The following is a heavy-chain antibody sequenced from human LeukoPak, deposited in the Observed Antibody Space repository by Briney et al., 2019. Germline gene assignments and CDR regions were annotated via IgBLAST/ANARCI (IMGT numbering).Heavy chain of an antibody. Sequence: PGRSLRLSCAASGFTFSNYAVHWVRQAPGKGLEWVAGIAYDGSHKDYADSVKGRFTISRDNSKNTVDLQMNSLRAEDTAVYYCARVLGSPSYFDDWGQGTLVTVSS. J-gene: IGHJ4*02. CDR1: GFTFSNYA. CDR2: IAYDGSHK. D-gene: IGHD6-6*01. V-gene: IGHV3-30*04. CDR3: ARVLGSPSYFDD.